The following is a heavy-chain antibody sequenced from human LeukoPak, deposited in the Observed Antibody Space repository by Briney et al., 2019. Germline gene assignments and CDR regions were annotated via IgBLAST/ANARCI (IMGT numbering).Heavy chain of an antibody. CDR2: ISAYNGNT. D-gene: IGHD3-10*01. CDR1: GYTFTSYG. CDR3: ARWGALLWLGEFNYYYGMDV. V-gene: IGHV1-18*01. Sequence: ASVKVSCKASGYTFTSYGISWVRQAPGQGLEWMGWISAYNGNTNYAQKLQGRVTMTTDTSTSTAYMELRSLRSDDTAVYYCARWGALLWLGEFNYYYGMDVWGQGTTVTVSS. J-gene: IGHJ6*02.